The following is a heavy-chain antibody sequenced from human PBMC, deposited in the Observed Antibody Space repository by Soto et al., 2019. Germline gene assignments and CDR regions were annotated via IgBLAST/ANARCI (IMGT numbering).Heavy chain of an antibody. CDR1: GYIFTGHH. V-gene: IGHV1-2*02. CDR3: ARDARGTRGFDEMDL. CDR2: INPNSGDT. D-gene: IGHD3-9*01. Sequence: GASVKVSCKASGYIFTGHHIHWVRQAPGRGLEWMGWINPNSGDTEYAQNFQGRVTMTRDTSFNLVYMEMSGLMSDDTAVYYCARDARGTRGFDEMDLWGQGTTVTVSS. J-gene: IGHJ6*02.